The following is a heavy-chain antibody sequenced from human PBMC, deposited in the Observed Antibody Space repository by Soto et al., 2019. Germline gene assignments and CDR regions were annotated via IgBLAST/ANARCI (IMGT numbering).Heavy chain of an antibody. D-gene: IGHD3-3*01. J-gene: IGHJ6*02. V-gene: IGHV3-21*01. CDR3: TRVPLTDYDFWSGTIRYGMDV. CDR2: ISSSSSYI. CDR1: GFTFSNYA. Sequence: EVQLVESGGGLVKPGGSLRLSCAASGFTFSNYALNWVRQAPGKGLEWVSSISSSSSYIYYAERGQGRFTISRDNAKNSLYLQMNSLRAGDPAVYFCTRVPLTDYDFWSGTIRYGMDVWGQGTTVTVSS.